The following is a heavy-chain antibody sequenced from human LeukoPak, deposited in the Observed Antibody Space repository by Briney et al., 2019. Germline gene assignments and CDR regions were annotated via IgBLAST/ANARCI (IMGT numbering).Heavy chain of an antibody. Sequence: SVKVSCKASGGTFSSYAISWVRQAPGQGLEWMGGIIPIFGTANYAQKFQGRVTITTDESTSTAYMELSSLRSEDTAVYYCAGDRGSDFWFFDPWGQGTLVTVSS. D-gene: IGHD3-3*01. J-gene: IGHJ5*02. CDR1: GGTFSSYA. CDR3: AGDRGSDFWFFDP. CDR2: IIPIFGTA. V-gene: IGHV1-69*05.